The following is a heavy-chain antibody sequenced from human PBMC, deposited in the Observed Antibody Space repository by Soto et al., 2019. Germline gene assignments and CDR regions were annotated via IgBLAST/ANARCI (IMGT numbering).Heavy chain of an antibody. Sequence: ASVKVSCKASGYAFTGYYMHWVRQAPGQGLEWMGWINPNSGGTNYAQKFQGWVTMTRDTSISTAYMELSRLRSDDTAVYYCARARLRWYTNDAFDICRQGPMVTVSS. V-gene: IGHV1-2*04. CDR1: GYAFTGYY. CDR3: ARARLRWYTNDAFDI. CDR2: INPNSGGT. D-gene: IGHD4-17*01. J-gene: IGHJ3*02.